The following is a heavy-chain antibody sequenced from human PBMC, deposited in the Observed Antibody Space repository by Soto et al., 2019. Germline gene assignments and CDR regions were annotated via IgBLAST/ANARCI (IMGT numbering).Heavy chain of an antibody. D-gene: IGHD6-13*01. CDR1: GFTFSSYG. Sequence: GGSLRLSCAASGFTFSSYGMHWVRQAPGKGLEWVSTISGSGGSTYYADSVKGRFTISRDKSKDTLYLQMNSLSAEDTAIYYCAKASVWYPYFDSWGQGTLVTVSS. CDR3: AKASVWYPYFDS. CDR2: ISGSGGST. V-gene: IGHV3-23*01. J-gene: IGHJ4*02.